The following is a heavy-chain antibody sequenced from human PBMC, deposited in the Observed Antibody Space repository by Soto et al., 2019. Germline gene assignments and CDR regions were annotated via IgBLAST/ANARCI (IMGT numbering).Heavy chain of an antibody. CDR2: MNPNTGDS. CDR3: ARVGQCRIGP. D-gene: IGHD6-19*01. Sequence: QVQLVQSGAEVKDPGASVKVSCKASGYTFTNYDTNWVRQATGQGPEWMGWMNPNTGDSVSAQKFQGSVTLTRDTSINTVHMDLSRRSPADTAVYYCARVGQCRIGPWGQGTLDTVSS. CDR1: GYTFTNYD. V-gene: IGHV1-8*01. J-gene: IGHJ5*02.